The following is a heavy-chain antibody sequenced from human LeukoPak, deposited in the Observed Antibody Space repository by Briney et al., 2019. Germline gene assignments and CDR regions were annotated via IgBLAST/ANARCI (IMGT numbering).Heavy chain of an antibody. CDR2: IYYSGST. CDR1: GFRFSSYS. CDR3: ARHSGIVLMVYAEVDY. J-gene: IGHJ4*02. D-gene: IGHD2-8*01. Sequence: GSLRLSCAASGFRFSSYSMNWVRQPPGKGLEWIGSIYYSGSTYYNPSLKSRVTISVDTSKNQFSLKLSSVTAADTAVYYCARHSGIVLMVYAEVDYWGQGTLVTVSS. V-gene: IGHV4-39*07.